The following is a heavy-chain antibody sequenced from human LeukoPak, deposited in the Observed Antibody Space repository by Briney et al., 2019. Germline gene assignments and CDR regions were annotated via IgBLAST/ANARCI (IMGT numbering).Heavy chain of an antibody. V-gene: IGHV1-18*01. Sequence: ASVKVSCKASGYTFTSYGISWVRQAPGQGLEWMGWIGAYNGNTNYAQKLQGRVTMTRDTSTSTVYMELSSLRSEDTAVYYCARPRSPMYSGSHHRLPFDYWGQGTLVTVSS. CDR3: ARPRSPMYSGSHHRLPFDY. J-gene: IGHJ4*02. CDR2: IGAYNGNT. D-gene: IGHD1-26*01. CDR1: GYTFTSYG.